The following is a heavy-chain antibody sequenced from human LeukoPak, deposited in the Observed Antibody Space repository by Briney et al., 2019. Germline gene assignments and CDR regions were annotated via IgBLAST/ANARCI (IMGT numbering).Heavy chain of an antibody. J-gene: IGHJ4*02. CDR2: INPNNGGT. CDR1: GYTFTSYD. D-gene: IGHD6-13*01. V-gene: IGHV1-2*02. Sequence: ASVKVSCKASGYTFTSYDINWVRQAPGQGLEWMGWINPNNGGTNYAQKFQGRVTMTRGTSISTAYMELSRLTSDDTAVYYCARGSSSWYVGPPLDCWGQGTLVTVSS. CDR3: ARGSSSWYVGPPLDC.